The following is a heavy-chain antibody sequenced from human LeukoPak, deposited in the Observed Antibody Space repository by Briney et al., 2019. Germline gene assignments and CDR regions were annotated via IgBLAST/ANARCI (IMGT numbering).Heavy chain of an antibody. J-gene: IGHJ4*02. CDR2: IYYSGST. Sequence: PETLPLLSTVSGGSISSYYWRWIRQPPGQGLEWIGYIYYSGSTNYNPSLKSRVTISVDTSKNQFSLKLSSVTAADTAVYYCARHYYGDYYFDYWGQGTLVTVSS. CDR1: GGSISSYY. D-gene: IGHD4-17*01. V-gene: IGHV4-59*08. CDR3: ARHYYGDYYFDY.